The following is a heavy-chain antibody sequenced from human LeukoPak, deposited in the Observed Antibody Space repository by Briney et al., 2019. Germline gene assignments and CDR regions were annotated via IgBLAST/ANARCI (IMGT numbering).Heavy chain of an antibody. CDR1: GGTFSSYA. V-gene: IGHV1-69*05. CDR3: ARGPPVVPAAMKGYYYMDV. CDR2: IIPIFGTA. D-gene: IGHD2-2*01. Sequence: SVKVSCKASGGTFSSYAISWVRQAPGQGLEWMGGIIPIFGTANYAQKFQGRVTITTDESTSTAHMELSSLRSEDTAVYYCARGPPVVPAAMKGYYYMDVWGKGTTVTVSS. J-gene: IGHJ6*03.